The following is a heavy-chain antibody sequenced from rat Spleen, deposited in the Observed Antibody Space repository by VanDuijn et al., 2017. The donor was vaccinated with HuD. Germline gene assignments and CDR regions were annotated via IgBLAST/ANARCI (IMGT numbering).Heavy chain of an antibody. CDR2: VRYDGSST. CDR3: ARQTYIRSYWYFDF. Sequence: EVQLVESDGGLVQPGRSLKLSCAASGFTFSDYYMAWVRQAPTKGLEWVATVRYDGSSTYYRDSVKGRFTISRDNAKSTLYLQMDSLRSEDTATYYCARQTYIRSYWYFDFWGPGTMVTVSS. V-gene: IGHV5-29*01. J-gene: IGHJ1*01. CDR1: GFTFSDYY. D-gene: IGHD1-2*01.